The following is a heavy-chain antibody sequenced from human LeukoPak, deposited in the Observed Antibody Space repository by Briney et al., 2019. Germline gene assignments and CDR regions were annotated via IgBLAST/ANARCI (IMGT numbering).Heavy chain of an antibody. D-gene: IGHD4-23*01. CDR2: IWYDGSNK. V-gene: IGHV3-33*01. J-gene: IGHJ4*02. CDR1: GFTFSNYG. CDR3: ARGISTVGALDY. Sequence: HPGRSLRLSCAASGFTFSNYGMHWVRQAPGKGLEWVAIIWYDGSNKYYADSVKGRFTISRDNSKNTLSLQLNSLRAEDTAVYYCARGISTVGALDYWGQGTLVTVSS.